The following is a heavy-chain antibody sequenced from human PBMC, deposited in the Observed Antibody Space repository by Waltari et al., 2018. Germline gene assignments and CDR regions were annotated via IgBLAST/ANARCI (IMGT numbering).Heavy chain of an antibody. CDR3: ARAARVATIKGRYYYMDV. Sequence: QVQLQQWGAGLLKPSETLSLTCAVYGGSFRGYYWSWIRQPPGKGLEWIGEINHSGSTNYNPSLKSRVTISVDTSKNQFSLKLSSVTAADTAVYYCARAARVATIKGRYYYMDVWGKGTTVTVSS. J-gene: IGHJ6*03. CDR1: GGSFRGYY. CDR2: INHSGST. D-gene: IGHD5-12*01. V-gene: IGHV4-34*01.